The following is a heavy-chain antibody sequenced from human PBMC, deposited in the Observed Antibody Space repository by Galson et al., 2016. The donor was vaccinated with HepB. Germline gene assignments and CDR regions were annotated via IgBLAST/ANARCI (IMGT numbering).Heavy chain of an antibody. CDR2: INPTGGST. CDR1: GYTFTSRY. CDR3: AREESGNPLFDF. J-gene: IGHJ4*02. V-gene: IGHV1-46*01. D-gene: IGHD4-23*01. Sequence: SVKVSCKASGYTFTSRYMHWVRQAPGQGLEWMGTINPTGGSTLYAQKFQGRLTMTRDTSTSTIYMEMSSLRSEDTAVYYGAREESGNPLFDFWGQGTLVTVSS.